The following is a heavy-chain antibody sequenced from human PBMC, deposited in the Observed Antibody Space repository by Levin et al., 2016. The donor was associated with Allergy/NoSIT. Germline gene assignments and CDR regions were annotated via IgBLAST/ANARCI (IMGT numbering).Heavy chain of an antibody. CDR3: ARDHRGRNVVVTAHHSYYYAMDV. CDR1: GFIFSSDS. V-gene: IGHV3-48*02. D-gene: IGHD2-21*02. J-gene: IGHJ6*01. Sequence: GGSLRLSCAASGFIFSSDSMNWVRQAPGKGLEWVSYISSSSATEYYTDSVRGRFTISRDNDKNSLYLQMNSLRDEDTAVYYCARDHRGRNVVVTAHHSYYYAMDVWGPRDHGHRLL. CDR2: ISSSSATE.